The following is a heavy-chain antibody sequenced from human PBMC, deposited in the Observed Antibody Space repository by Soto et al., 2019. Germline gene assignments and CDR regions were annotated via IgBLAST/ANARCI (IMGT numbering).Heavy chain of an antibody. CDR3: ASPGYSGYERDGYAFDI. V-gene: IGHV1-8*01. Sequence: ASVKVSCKASGYTFTSYDINWVRQATGQGLEWMGWMNPNSGNTGYAQKFQGRVTMTRNTSISTAYMELSSLRSEDTAVYYCASPGYSGYERDGYAFDIWGQGTMVTVSS. CDR1: GYTFTSYD. J-gene: IGHJ3*02. D-gene: IGHD5-12*01. CDR2: MNPNSGNT.